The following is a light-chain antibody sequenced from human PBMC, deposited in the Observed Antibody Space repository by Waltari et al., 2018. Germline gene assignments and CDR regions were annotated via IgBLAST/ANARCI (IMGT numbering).Light chain of an antibody. CDR2: EVN. CDR3: NSFTSTTTWL. CDR1: SSDVGGYNF. Sequence: QSALTQPASVSGSPGQSITIPCTGTSSDVGGYNFVSWYQHHPNKAPKLILYEVNYRPSGVSDRFSGSKSGNTASLTISGLQAEDEADYYCNSFTSTTTWLFGGGTKLTVL. V-gene: IGLV2-14*01. J-gene: IGLJ3*02.